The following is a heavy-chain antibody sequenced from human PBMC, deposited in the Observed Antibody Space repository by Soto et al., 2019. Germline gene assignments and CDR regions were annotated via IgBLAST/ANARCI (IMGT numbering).Heavy chain of an antibody. D-gene: IGHD3-3*01. CDR1: GFTFSSYA. Sequence: GGSLRLSCAASGFTFSSYAMSWVRQAPGKGLEWVSAISGSGGSTYYADSVKGRFTISRDNSKNTLYLQMNSLRAEDTAVYYCAKLYDLWSGYQYYFDYWGQGTLVTVSS. J-gene: IGHJ4*02. CDR2: ISGSGGST. CDR3: AKLYDLWSGYQYYFDY. V-gene: IGHV3-23*01.